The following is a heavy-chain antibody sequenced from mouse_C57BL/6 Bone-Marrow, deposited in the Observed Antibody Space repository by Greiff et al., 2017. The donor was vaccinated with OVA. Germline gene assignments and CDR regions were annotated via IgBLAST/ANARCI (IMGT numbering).Heavy chain of an antibody. CDR2: IYPGDGDT. D-gene: IGHD4-1*01. CDR1: GYAFSSSW. CDR3: ARFNWGLDY. V-gene: IGHV1-82*01. Sequence: VKLQQSGPELVKPGASVKISCKASGYAFSSSWMNWVKQRPGKGLEWIGRIYPGDGDTNYNGKFKGKATLTADKSSSTAYMQLSSLTSEDSAVYFCARFNWGLDYWGQGTTLTVSS. J-gene: IGHJ2*01.